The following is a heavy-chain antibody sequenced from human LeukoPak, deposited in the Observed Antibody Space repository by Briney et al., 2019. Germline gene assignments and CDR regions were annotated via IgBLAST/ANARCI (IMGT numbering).Heavy chain of an antibody. CDR3: ARDGSGYFDY. CDR2: INSDGSST. CDR1: GFTFSSYW. Sequence: GGSLRLSCAASGFTFSSYWMHWVRQAPGKGLVWVSHINSDGSSTRYADSVKGRFTISRDNAKNTLYLQMSSLRAEDTAVYYCARDGSGYFDYWGQGTLVTDSS. D-gene: IGHD2-2*03. V-gene: IGHV3-74*01. J-gene: IGHJ4*02.